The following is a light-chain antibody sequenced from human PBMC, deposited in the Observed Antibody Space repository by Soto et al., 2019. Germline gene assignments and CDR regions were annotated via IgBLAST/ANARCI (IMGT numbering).Light chain of an antibody. CDR3: QQYSTGM. V-gene: IGKV3-20*01. CDR1: QSADSNY. Sequence: VVLTQSPGTLSLSPGERATLSCRASQSADSNYLAWYQQKPGQAPRLLIYGGSRRATGIPDRFSGGGSGTDFNLTISRLEPEDYAVYYCQQYSTGMFGQGTKVEI. CDR2: GGS. J-gene: IGKJ1*01.